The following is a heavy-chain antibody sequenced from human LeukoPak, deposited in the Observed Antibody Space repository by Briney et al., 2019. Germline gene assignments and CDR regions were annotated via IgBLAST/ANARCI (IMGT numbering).Heavy chain of an antibody. D-gene: IGHD3-22*01. CDR3: AGGVVREPTDY. CDR2: ISYDGSNK. CDR1: GFTFSSYA. J-gene: IGHJ4*02. Sequence: GGSLRLSCAASGFTFSSYAMHWVRQAPGKGLEWVAVISYDGSNKYYADSVKGRFTISRDNSKNTLYLQMNSLRAEDTAVYYCAGGVVREPTDYWGQGTLVTVSS. V-gene: IGHV3-30-3*01.